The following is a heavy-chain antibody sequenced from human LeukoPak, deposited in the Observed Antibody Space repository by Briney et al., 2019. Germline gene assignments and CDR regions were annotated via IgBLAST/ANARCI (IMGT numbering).Heavy chain of an antibody. Sequence: GGSLRLSCAASGFSFGSYGLSWVRQAPGKGPQWVSYISGNGGTTHYADSVEGRFTISRDNAKNSLYLQMSSLRAEDTAVYYCASSYRGKYRAFDTWGQGTMVTVSS. V-gene: IGHV3-48*04. CDR3: ASSYRGKYRAFDT. J-gene: IGHJ3*02. CDR1: GFSFGSYG. D-gene: IGHD1-26*01. CDR2: ISGNGGTT.